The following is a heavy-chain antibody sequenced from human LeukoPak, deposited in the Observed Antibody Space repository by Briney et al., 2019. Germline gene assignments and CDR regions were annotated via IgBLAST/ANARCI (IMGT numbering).Heavy chain of an antibody. Sequence: PGGSLRVSCAASGFTITCYEMHWVRQAPGKGLEWVTYISTSGSTKYYADSVKGRFTISRDNSKNTLSLHMHSLRAEDTAVYYCAKEDTAGVTPVLDYWGQGTLVTVSS. CDR3: AKEDTAGVTPVLDY. J-gene: IGHJ4*02. CDR1: GFTITCYE. V-gene: IGHV3-48*03. CDR2: ISTSGSTK. D-gene: IGHD5-18*01.